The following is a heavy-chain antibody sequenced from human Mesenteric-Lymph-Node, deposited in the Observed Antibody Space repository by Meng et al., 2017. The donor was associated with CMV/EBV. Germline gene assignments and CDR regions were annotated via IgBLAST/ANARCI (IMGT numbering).Heavy chain of an antibody. V-gene: IGHV1-69*05. CDR2: IIPIFGTA. CDR1: GGTFSSYA. D-gene: IGHD5-12*01. CDR3: AGEKVATALFDY. Sequence: SVKVSCKASGGTFSSYAISWVRQAPGQGLEWMGGIIPIFGTANYAQKFQGRVTLTTDESTSTAYMELSSLRSEDTAVYYCAGEKVATALFDYWGQGTLVTVSS. J-gene: IGHJ4*02.